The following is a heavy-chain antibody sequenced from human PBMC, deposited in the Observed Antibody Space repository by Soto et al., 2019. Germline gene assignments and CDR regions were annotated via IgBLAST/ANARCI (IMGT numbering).Heavy chain of an antibody. V-gene: IGHV1-69*02. J-gene: IGHJ6*03. CDR1: GGTFSSYT. Sequence: QFQLVQSGAEVKKPGSSVKGSCKASGGTFSSYTISWVRQAPGQGLEWMGRIIPILGIANYAQKFQGRVTITAEKSTRKVYMELSSLRSADTAVYYCASTNSVRFLEWLDYYYYYMDVWGKGTTVNVSS. CDR2: IIPILGIA. CDR3: ASTNSVRFLEWLDYYYYYMDV. D-gene: IGHD3-3*01.